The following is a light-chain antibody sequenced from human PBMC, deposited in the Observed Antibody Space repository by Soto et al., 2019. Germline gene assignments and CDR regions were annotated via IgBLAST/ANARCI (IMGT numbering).Light chain of an antibody. CDR1: QTIGTY. J-gene: IGKJ1*01. Sequence: IEVTQSPSSLAASLGDRVTITCRASQTIGTYVNWYRQKSGAAPELLIYDASTLQSGVPSRFRGGASGTDFTLTISSLQLDDFATYYCQQSYNTPLTFRQGTKVDIK. CDR3: QQSYNTPLT. V-gene: IGKV1-39*01. CDR2: DAS.